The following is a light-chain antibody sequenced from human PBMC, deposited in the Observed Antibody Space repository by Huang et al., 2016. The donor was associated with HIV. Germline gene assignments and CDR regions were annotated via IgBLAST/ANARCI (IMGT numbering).Light chain of an antibody. V-gene: IGKV1-13*02. CDR3: QQLHTYPIT. CDR2: GAS. J-gene: IGKJ5*01. Sequence: QLTQSPPSLSASVGDTVTISCRASKDIGTSLAWYQQKTGRAPKFLISGASTLQTGVPSRFSGDAAGAFFTLFISDLQPEDFATYYCQQLHTYPITFGQGTRLEIK. CDR1: KDIGTS.